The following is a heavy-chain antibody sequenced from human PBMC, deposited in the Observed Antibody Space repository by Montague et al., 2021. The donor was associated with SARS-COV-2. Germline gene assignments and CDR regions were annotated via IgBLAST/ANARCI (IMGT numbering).Heavy chain of an antibody. D-gene: IGHD6-6*01. Sequence: SGITNYNPSLKSRVTISVDTSKNQFSLKLSSVTAADTAVYYCARVREYSSSAGFDYWGQGTLVTVSS. CDR2: SGIT. J-gene: IGHJ4*02. V-gene: IGHV4-59*01. CDR3: ARVREYSSSAGFDY.